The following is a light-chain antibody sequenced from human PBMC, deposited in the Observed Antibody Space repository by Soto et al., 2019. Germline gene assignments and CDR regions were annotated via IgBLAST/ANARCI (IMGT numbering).Light chain of an antibody. CDR2: GAS. J-gene: IGKJ2*01. CDR3: HQYGGSPQT. CDR1: QSVRSSY. V-gene: IGKV3-20*01. Sequence: PGERATLSCRASQSVRSSYLAWYQQKPGQAPRLLIYGASSRATGIPDRFSGSGSGTDFTLTISRLEPEDFAVYYCHQYGGSPQTFGQGTKLEIK.